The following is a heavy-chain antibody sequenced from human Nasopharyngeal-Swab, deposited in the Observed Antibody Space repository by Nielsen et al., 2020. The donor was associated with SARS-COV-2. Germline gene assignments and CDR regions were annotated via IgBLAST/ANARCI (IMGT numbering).Heavy chain of an antibody. J-gene: IGHJ3*02. CDR2: ISDSGST. D-gene: IGHD2-21*01. V-gene: IGHV4-59*01. Sequence: RQAPGKGLEWLGHISDSGSTSYKPSLKSRVTIFSDTSKNRFSLRPTSVTAADTAVYYCARDLYCHYFGGEIWGQGTMVTVSS. CDR3: ARDLYCHYFGGEI.